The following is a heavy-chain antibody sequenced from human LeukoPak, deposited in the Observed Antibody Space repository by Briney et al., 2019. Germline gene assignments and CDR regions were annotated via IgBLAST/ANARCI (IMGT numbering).Heavy chain of an antibody. CDR3: ARRLLGYCSGGSCYSGYFQH. CDR1: GGSIYSSIYY. J-gene: IGHJ1*01. CDR2: INHSGST. D-gene: IGHD2-15*01. Sequence: KPSETLSLTCAVSGGSIYSSIYYWGWIRQPPGKGLEWIGEINHSGSTNSNPSLKSRVTISVDTSKNQFSLKLSSVTAADTAVYYCARRLLGYCSGGSCYSGYFQHWGQGTLVTVSS. V-gene: IGHV4-39*07.